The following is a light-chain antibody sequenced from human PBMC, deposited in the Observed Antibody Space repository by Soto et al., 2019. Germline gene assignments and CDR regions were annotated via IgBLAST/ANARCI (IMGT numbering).Light chain of an antibody. J-gene: IGLJ2*01. V-gene: IGLV2-8*01. CDR2: EVT. CDR1: SSDVGGYNY. CDR3: ASYAGSNNFVV. Sequence: QSVLTQPPSASGSPGQSVTISCTGTSSDVGGYNYVSWYQQHPDKAPTLMIYEVTKRPSGVPDRFSGSKSGNTASLTVSGLQAEDEADYYCASYAGSNNFVVFGGGTKVTVL.